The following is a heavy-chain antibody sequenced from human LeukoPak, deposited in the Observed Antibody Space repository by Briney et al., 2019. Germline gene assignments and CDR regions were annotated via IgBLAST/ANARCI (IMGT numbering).Heavy chain of an antibody. J-gene: IGHJ4*02. CDR1: GFSFSRYS. CDR2: IGSSSRYI. Sequence: PGGSLRLSCAASGFSFSRYSVNWVRQAPGKGLEWVSFIGSSSRYIYYADSVKGRFTISRDDAKNSLYLQMNSLRAEDTAVYYCARDVGSGSYSASDYWGKGTLVTVSS. D-gene: IGHD3-10*01. V-gene: IGHV3-21*01. CDR3: ARDVGSGSYSASDY.